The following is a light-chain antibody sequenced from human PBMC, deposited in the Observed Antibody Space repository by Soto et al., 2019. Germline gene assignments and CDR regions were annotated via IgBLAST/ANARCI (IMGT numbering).Light chain of an antibody. J-gene: IGLJ1*01. CDR2: GVS. CDR3: SSYTSDYTRG. Sequence: QSVLTQPASVSGSPGQSITISCTGTSSDVGGYNYVSWYQQYPGKAPKVMIYGVSNRPSGVSNRFSGSKSGNTASLTISGLQAEDEADYYSSSYTSDYTRGFGSGTKVNV. V-gene: IGLV2-14*01. CDR1: SSDVGGYNY.